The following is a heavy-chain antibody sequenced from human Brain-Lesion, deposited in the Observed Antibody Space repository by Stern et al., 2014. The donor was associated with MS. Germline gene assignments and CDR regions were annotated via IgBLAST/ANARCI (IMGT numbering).Heavy chain of an antibody. D-gene: IGHD2-21*01. CDR2: ISASGPA. CDR3: ARESRQLIVIQYYSYGMDV. V-gene: IGHV4-61*02. Sequence: VHLVESGPGLVKPSQTLSLTCTVSGGSIKSGSNYWNWIRQPAGKGLAWNGLISASGPAASTPSLRSRVPISIDPPNAQFSQKLYSVTAADTAVYYCARESRQLIVIQYYSYGMDVWGQGTTVTVSS. J-gene: IGHJ6*02. CDR1: GGSIKSGSNY.